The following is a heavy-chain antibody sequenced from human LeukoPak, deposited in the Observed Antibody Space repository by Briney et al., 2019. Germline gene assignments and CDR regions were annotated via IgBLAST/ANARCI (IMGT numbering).Heavy chain of an antibody. CDR3: AREGDWFDP. J-gene: IGHJ5*02. Sequence: PSETLSLTCSVSGGSINSYYWSWIRQPAGKGLEWIGRIYISGGTNYNPSLRSRVIISVDTSKNQFSLKLSSVTAADTAVYYCAREGDWFDPWGQGTLVTVSS. CDR1: GGSINSYY. D-gene: IGHD3-16*01. V-gene: IGHV4-4*07. CDR2: IYISGGT.